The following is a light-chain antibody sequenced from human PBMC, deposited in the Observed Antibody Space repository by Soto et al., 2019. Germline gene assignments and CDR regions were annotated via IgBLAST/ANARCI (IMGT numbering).Light chain of an antibody. J-gene: IGKJ5*01. CDR3: QQYGSSPLIT. CDR1: QRLSASD. V-gene: IGKV3-20*01. Sequence: EIVLTQSPGTLSLSPGQRATLSCRASQRLSASDIAWYQQKPGQAPKFLIYGVSSRATGIPDRFSGSGSGTDFTPTISRLEPEDFAVYHCQQYGSSPLITFGQGTRLEIK. CDR2: GVS.